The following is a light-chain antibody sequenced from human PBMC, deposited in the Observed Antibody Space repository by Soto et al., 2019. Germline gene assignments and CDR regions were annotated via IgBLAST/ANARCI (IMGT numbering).Light chain of an antibody. CDR3: QSFASSLSASV. V-gene: IGLV1-40*01. J-gene: IGLJ2*01. CDR2: GNG. Sequence: QSVLTQPPSVSGAPGQRVTISCTGSSSNIGSHYDVHWYQQLPGTAPKLLIYGNGNRPSGVPDRFSGSKSGSSASLAISGLQPEDEADYYCQSFASSLSASVFGGGTKLTVL. CDR1: SSNIGSHYD.